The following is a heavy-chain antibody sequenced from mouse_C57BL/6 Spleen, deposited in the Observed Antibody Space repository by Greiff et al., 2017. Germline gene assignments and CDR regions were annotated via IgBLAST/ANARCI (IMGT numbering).Heavy chain of an antibody. D-gene: IGHD3-2*02. CDR2: INPNNGGT. V-gene: IGHV1-18*01. J-gene: IGHJ3*01. Sequence: EVQLQQSGPELVKPGASVTIPCKASGYTFTDYNMDWVKQSHGKSLEWIGDINPNNGGTIYNQKFKGKATLTVGKSSSTAYMELRSLTSEDTAVYYCARWEDSSGPWFAYWGQGTLVTVSA. CDR3: ARWEDSSGPWFAY. CDR1: GYTFTDYN.